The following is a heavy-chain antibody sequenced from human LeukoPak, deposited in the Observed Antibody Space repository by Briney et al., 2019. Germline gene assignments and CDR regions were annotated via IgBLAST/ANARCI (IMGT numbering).Heavy chain of an antibody. D-gene: IGHD2-21*02. CDR1: GFTFSNYA. J-gene: IGHJ4*02. V-gene: IGHV3-23*01. CDR3: AKEAPYCGGDCYGVFDY. CDR2: ISSGSDGT. Sequence: GGSLRLSCAASGFTFSNYAMGWVRQAPGKGLEWVSGISSGSDGTYYADSMKGRFTISRDSSKNTLYLQMNSLRADDTAVYYCAKEAPYCGGDCYGVFDYWGQGNLVTVSS.